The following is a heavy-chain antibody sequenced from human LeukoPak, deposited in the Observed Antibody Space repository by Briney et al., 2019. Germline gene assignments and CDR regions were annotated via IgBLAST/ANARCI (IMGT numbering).Heavy chain of an antibody. Sequence: GGSLRLSCAASGFTFSSYSMNWVRQAPRKGLEWVSYISSSSSTIYYADSVEGRFTISRDNAENSLYLQMNSLRAEDTAVYYCARSSSSWSKYYYYYMDVWGKGTTVTVSS. J-gene: IGHJ6*03. CDR2: ISSSSSTI. V-gene: IGHV3-48*01. D-gene: IGHD6-13*01. CDR1: GFTFSSYS. CDR3: ARSSSSWSKYYYYYMDV.